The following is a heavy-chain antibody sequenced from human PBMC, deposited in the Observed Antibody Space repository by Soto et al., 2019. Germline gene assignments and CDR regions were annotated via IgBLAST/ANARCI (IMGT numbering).Heavy chain of an antibody. J-gene: IGHJ2*01. D-gene: IGHD3-9*01. CDR2: INHSGST. CDR3: ARATYDILTGYYRWTYWYFDL. V-gene: IGHV4-34*01. Sequence: GSLRLSCAASGFTFRSSAMNWVRQAPGKGLEWIGEINHSGSTNYNPSLKSRVTISVDTSKNQFSLKLSSVTAADTAVYYCARATYDILTGYYRWTYWYFDLWGRGTLVTVSS. CDR1: GFTFRSSA.